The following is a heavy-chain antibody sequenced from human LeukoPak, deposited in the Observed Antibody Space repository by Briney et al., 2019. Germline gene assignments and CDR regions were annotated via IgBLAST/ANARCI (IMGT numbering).Heavy chain of an antibody. J-gene: IGHJ4*02. V-gene: IGHV3-7*01. CDR2: IKQDGSEK. D-gene: IGHD3-3*01. Sequence: PGGSLRLSCAASGFTFSSYWMSWVRQAPGKGLEWVANIKQDGSEKYYVDSVKGRFTISRDNAKNSLYLQMNSLGAEDTAVYYCARDGTYYDFWSGYQWGFDYWGQGTLVTVSS. CDR3: ARDGTYYDFWSGYQWGFDY. CDR1: GFTFSSYW.